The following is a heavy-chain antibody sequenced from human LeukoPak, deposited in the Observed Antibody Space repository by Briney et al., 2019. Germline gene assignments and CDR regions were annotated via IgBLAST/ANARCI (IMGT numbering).Heavy chain of an antibody. CDR3: ARAMRTGNFDY. D-gene: IGHD1-1*01. Sequence: SETLSLTCAVYGGSFSGYYWSWIRQPAGKGLEWIGRIYTSGSTNYNPSLKSRVTMSVDTSKNQFSLKLSSVTAADTAVYYCARAMRTGNFDYWGQGTLVTVSS. CDR1: GGSFSGYY. V-gene: IGHV4-59*10. CDR2: IYTSGST. J-gene: IGHJ4*02.